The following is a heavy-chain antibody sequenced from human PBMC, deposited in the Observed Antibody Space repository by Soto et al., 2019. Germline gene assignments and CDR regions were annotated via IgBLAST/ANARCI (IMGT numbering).Heavy chain of an antibody. Sequence: ASVKVSCKASGGTFSSYAISWVRQAPGQGLEWMGGIIPIFGTANYAQKFQGRVTITADESTSTAYMELSSLRSEDTAVYYCARNSLDSSSWYGAFDIWGQGTMVTVSS. CDR1: GGTFSSYA. CDR2: IIPIFGTA. J-gene: IGHJ3*02. CDR3: ARNSLDSSSWYGAFDI. D-gene: IGHD6-13*01. V-gene: IGHV1-69*13.